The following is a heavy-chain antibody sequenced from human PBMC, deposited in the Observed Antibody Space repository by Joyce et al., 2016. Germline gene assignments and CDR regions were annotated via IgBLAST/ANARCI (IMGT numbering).Heavy chain of an antibody. CDR1: GSSFGNYA. J-gene: IGHJ3*02. Sequence: EVQLLESGGGLVQPGGSLRLSCVASGSSFGNYAMYWVRQGPGKGLEWVSVISTSGGSIYYEDSVKGRFTVSRDNFKNTMYLQMTGLRDADTAVFYCAAARGFRDSFHIWGQGTMVTVSS. D-gene: IGHD2/OR15-2a*01. CDR3: AAARGFRDSFHI. CDR2: ISTSGGSI. V-gene: IGHV3-23*01.